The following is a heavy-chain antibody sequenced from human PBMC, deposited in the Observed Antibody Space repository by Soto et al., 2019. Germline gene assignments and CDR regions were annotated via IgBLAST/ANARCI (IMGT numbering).Heavy chain of an antibody. D-gene: IGHD3-22*01. CDR2: IYYSGST. V-gene: IGHV4-59*01. Sequence: SETLSLTCTVCGGSISSYYWSWIRQPPGKXLEWIGYIYYSGSTNYNPSLKSRVTISVDASKNQFSLKLSSVTAADTAVYYCARSPTYYYDSSGYYFFDYWGQGTLVTVSS. J-gene: IGHJ4*02. CDR3: ARSPTYYYDSSGYYFFDY. CDR1: GGSISSYY.